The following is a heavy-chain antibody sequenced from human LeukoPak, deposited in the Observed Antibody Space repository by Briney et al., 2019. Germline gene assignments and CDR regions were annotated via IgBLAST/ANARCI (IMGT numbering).Heavy chain of an antibody. Sequence: PSQTLSLTCTVSGGSISSGGYYWSWIRQHPGKGLEWIGYIYYSGSTYYNPSLKSRVTISVDTSKNQFSLKLSSVTAADTAAYYCASLLGYCSGGSCSHITPYFDYWGQGTLVTVSS. CDR2: IYYSGST. D-gene: IGHD2-15*01. CDR1: GGSISSGGYY. V-gene: IGHV4-31*03. J-gene: IGHJ4*02. CDR3: ASLLGYCSGGSCSHITPYFDY.